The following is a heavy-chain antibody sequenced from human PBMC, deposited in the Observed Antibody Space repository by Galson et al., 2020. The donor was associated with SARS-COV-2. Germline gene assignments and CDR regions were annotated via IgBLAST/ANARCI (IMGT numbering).Heavy chain of an antibody. CDR2: ISSSGSTI. CDR3: ARDRWGYSLLDY. D-gene: IGHD5-18*01. J-gene: IGHJ4*02. CDR1: GFTFSDYY. Sequence: KIGESLKISCAASGFTFSDYYMSWIRQAPGKGLEWVSYISSSGSTIYYADSVKGRFTISRDNAKNSLYLQMNSLRAEDTAVYYCARDRWGYSLLDYWGQGTLVTVSS. V-gene: IGHV3-11*01.